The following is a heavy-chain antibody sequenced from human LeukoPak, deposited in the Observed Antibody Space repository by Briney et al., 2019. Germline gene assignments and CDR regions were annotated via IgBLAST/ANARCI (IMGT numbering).Heavy chain of an antibody. CDR3: ARGKRVGFGELFAFDI. V-gene: IGHV4-30-2*01. CDR1: GGSISSGGYS. J-gene: IGHJ3*02. D-gene: IGHD3-10*01. CDR2: IYHSGST. Sequence: SETLSLTCAVSGGSISSGGYSWSWIRQPPGKGLEWIGYIYHSGSTYYNPSLKSRATISVDRSKNQFSLKLSSVTAADTAVYYCARGKRVGFGELFAFDIWGQGTMVTVSS.